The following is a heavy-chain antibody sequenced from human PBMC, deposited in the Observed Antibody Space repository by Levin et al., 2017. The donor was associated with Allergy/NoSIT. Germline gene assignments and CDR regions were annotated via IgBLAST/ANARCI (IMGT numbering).Heavy chain of an antibody. CDR1: GFTFSSHW. J-gene: IGHJ3*02. CDR3: ARSLAGPRNAFDI. V-gene: IGHV3-74*01. Sequence: GGSLRLSCAASGFTFSSHWMHWVRQAPGKGLVWVSRINSDGSTTNYADSVKGRFTISRDNAKNTLHLQMISLGAEDTAAYYCARSLAGPRNAFDIWGRGTMVTVSS. D-gene: IGHD6-19*01. CDR2: INSDGSTT.